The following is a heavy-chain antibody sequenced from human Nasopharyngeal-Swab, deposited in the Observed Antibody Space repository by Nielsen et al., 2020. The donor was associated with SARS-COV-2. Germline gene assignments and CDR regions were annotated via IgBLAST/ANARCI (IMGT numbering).Heavy chain of an antibody. J-gene: IGHJ4*02. CDR1: GFTFSSSA. CDR2: ISYDGSNK. D-gene: IGHD3-22*01. CDR3: ASPPLDSSGYYYGFHY. V-gene: IGHV3-30-3*01. Sequence: GESLKISCAASGFTFSSSAMHWVRQAPGKGLEWVAVISYDGSNKYFADSVKGRFTISRDNFKNTLYLQMNSLRAEDTAVYYCASPPLDSSGYYYGFHYWGRGTLVTVSS.